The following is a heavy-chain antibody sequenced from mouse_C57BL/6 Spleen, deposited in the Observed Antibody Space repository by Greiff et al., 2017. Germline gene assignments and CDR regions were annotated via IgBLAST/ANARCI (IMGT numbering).Heavy chain of an antibody. Sequence: EVKLVESGGGLVQSGRSLRLSCATSGFTFSDFYMEWVRQAPGKGLEWIAASRNKANDYTTEYSASVKGRFIVSRDTSQSILYLQMNALRAEDTAIDYGASGDYDVAWCAYWGQGTLVTVSA. CDR1: GFTFSDFY. CDR3: ASGDYDVAWCAY. CDR2: SRNKANDYTT. D-gene: IGHD2-4*01. V-gene: IGHV7-1*01. J-gene: IGHJ3*01.